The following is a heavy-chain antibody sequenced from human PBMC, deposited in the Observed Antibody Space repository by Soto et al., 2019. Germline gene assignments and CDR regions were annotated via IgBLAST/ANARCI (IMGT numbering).Heavy chain of an antibody. CDR2: IYSGGST. Sequence: GGSLRLSCAASGFTVSSNYMSWVRQAPGKGLEWVSVIYSGGSTYYADSVKGRFTISRDNSKNTLYLQMNSLRAEDTAVYYCARAYCSSTSCPGYWGQGTLVTVSS. V-gene: IGHV3-66*01. J-gene: IGHJ4*02. CDR1: GFTVSSNY. CDR3: ARAYCSSTSCPGY. D-gene: IGHD2-2*01.